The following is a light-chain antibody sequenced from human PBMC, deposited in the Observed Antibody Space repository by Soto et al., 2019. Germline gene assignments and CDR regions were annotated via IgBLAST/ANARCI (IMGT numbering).Light chain of an antibody. V-gene: IGLV1-51*01. CDR2: DNN. CDR1: SSNIGNNY. J-gene: IGLJ1*01. CDR3: GTWDSSLSVFYV. Sequence: QSVLTQPPSVSAAPGQKVTISCSGSSSNIGNNYVSWYQQLPGTAPKLLIYDNNKRPSGTPDRFSGSKSGTSATLGITGLQTGDEADYYCGTWDSSLSVFYVFGTGTKV.